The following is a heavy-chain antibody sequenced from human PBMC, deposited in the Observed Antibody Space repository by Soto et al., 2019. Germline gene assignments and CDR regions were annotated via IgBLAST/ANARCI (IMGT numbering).Heavy chain of an antibody. CDR2: ISAYNGNT. J-gene: IGHJ3*02. CDR3: ARDVGSHTSPTPLDAFDI. D-gene: IGHD1-26*01. CDR1: GYTFTSYG. Sequence: ASVKVSCKASGYTFTSYGISWVRQAPGQGLEWMGWISAYNGNTNYAQKLQGRVTMTTDTSTSTAYMELRSLRSDDTAVYYCARDVGSHTSPTPLDAFDIWSQGTMVTVSS. V-gene: IGHV1-18*01.